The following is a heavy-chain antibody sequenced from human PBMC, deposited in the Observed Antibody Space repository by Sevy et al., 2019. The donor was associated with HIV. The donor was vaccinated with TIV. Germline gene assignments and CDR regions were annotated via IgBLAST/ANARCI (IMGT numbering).Heavy chain of an antibody. CDR1: GFTFSSYG. D-gene: IGHD1-26*01. CDR3: ARRFNIVGATHFDY. V-gene: IGHV3-33*01. CDR2: IWYDGSNK. J-gene: IGHJ4*02. Sequence: GGSLRLSCAASGFTFSSYGMHWVRQAPGKGLEWVAVIWYDGSNKYYADSVKGRFTISRDNSKNTLYLQMNSLRAEDTAVYFCARRFNIVGATHFDYWGQRTLVTVSS.